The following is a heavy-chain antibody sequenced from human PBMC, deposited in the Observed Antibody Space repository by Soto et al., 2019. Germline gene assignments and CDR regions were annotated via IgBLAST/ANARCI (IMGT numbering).Heavy chain of an antibody. D-gene: IGHD3-10*01. CDR2: LNPANGDT. Sequence: ASVKVSCKASGYTFTHYPILWVRQAPGQGLEWMGWLNPANGDTGYSQNFQGRVTITRDTSASTAYMEMNSLRSEDTAVYYCARKDYYGSGIYYFDSWGQGTQVTVSS. J-gene: IGHJ4*02. V-gene: IGHV1-3*01. CDR1: GYTFTHYP. CDR3: ARKDYYGSGIYYFDS.